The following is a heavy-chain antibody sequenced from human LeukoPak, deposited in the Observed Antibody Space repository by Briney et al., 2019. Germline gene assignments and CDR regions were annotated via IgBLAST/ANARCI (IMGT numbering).Heavy chain of an antibody. V-gene: IGHV1-8*02. CDR3: ARYSYGSHY. D-gene: IGHD5-18*01. CDR2: MNPNSGNT. J-gene: IGHJ4*02. CDR1: GGTFSSYA. Sequence: ASVKVSCKASGGTFSSYAISWVRQAPGQGLEWMGWMNPNSGNTGYAQKFQGRVTMTRNTSISTAYMELSSLRSEDTAVYYCARYSYGSHYWGQGTLVTVSS.